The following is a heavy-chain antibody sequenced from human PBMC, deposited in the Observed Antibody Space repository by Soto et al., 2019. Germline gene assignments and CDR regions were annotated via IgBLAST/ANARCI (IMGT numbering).Heavy chain of an antibody. CDR1: GYTFTSYA. J-gene: IGHJ4*02. CDR3: ASQYYDFWSGLESRFDY. V-gene: IGHV1-3*01. D-gene: IGHD3-3*01. CDR2: INAGNGNT. Sequence: GASVKVSCKASGYTFTSYAMHWVRHAPGQRLEWMGWINAGNGNTKYSQKFQGRVTITRDTSASTAYMELSSLRSEDTAVYYCASQYYDFWSGLESRFDYWGQGTLVTVSS.